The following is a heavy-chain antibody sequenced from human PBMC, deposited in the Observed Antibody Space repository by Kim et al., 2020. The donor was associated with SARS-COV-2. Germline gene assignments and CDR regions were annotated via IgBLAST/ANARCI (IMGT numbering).Heavy chain of an antibody. V-gene: IGHV3-21*01. D-gene: IGHD2-21*01. CDR2: ISSSSSYI. CDR1: GFTFSSYS. Sequence: GGSLRLSCAASGFTFSSYSMNWVRQAPGKGLEWVSSISSSSSYIYYADSVKGRFTISRDNAKNSLYLQMNSLRAEDTAVYYCARDKGNKAYCGGDCPAYYYYGMDAWGQGTTVTVSS. CDR3: ARDKGNKAYCGGDCPAYYYYGMDA. J-gene: IGHJ6*02.